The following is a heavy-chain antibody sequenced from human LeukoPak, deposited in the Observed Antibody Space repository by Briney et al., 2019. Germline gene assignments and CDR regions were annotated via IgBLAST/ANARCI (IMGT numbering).Heavy chain of an antibody. Sequence: GGSLRLSCAASGFTFSTYSMNWVRQAPGKGLEWVSSISSSGSYIYYADSVKGRFTISRDNAKNSLYLQMNSLRAEDTAVYYCARVELAQSPFDSWGQGTLVTVSS. J-gene: IGHJ4*02. CDR1: GFTFSTYS. CDR3: ARVELAQSPFDS. V-gene: IGHV3-21*01. D-gene: IGHD6-6*01. CDR2: ISSSGSYI.